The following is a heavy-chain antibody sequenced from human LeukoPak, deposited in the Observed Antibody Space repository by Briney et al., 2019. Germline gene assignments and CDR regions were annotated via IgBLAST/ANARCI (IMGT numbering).Heavy chain of an antibody. CDR3: ASPEPTAAAGTELDY. J-gene: IGHJ4*02. CDR2: ISYDGSNK. D-gene: IGHD6-13*01. CDR1: GFTFSSYA. V-gene: IGHV3-30*04. Sequence: PGGSLRLSCAASGFTFSSYAMHWVRQAPGKGLEWVPVISYDGSNKYYADSVKGRFTISRDNSKNTLYLQMNSLRAEDTAVYYCASPEPTAAAGTELDYWGQGTLVTVSS.